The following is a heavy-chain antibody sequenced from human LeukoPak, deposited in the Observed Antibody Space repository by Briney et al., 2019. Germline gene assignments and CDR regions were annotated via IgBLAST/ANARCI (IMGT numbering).Heavy chain of an antibody. V-gene: IGHV4-30-4*07. Sequence: SKTLSLTCAVSGGSISSGGYSWSWIRQPPGKGLEWIGYIYYSGSTYYNPSLKSRVTISVDTSKNQFSLKLSSVTAADTAVYYCASLRERSYYARGFDYWGQGTLVTVSS. CDR1: GGSISSGGYS. D-gene: IGHD1-26*01. CDR2: IYYSGST. J-gene: IGHJ4*02. CDR3: ASLRERSYYARGFDY.